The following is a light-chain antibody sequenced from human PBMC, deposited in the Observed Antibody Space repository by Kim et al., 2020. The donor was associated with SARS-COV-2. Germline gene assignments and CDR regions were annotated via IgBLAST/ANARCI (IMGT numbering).Light chain of an antibody. CDR1: SDNVGNER. CDR2: RSN. J-gene: IGLJ3*02. Sequence: QTATLTCTGNSDNVGNERASWLQQHQGPPPKLLSYRSNHRPSGISARFSASRSGIAASLTITGLQPEDEADYYCSSWDRSLAAWVFGGGTQLTVL. CDR3: SSWDRSLAAWV. V-gene: IGLV10-54*04.